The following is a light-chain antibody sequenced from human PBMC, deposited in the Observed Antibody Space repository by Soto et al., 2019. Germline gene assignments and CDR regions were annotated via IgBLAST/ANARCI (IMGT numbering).Light chain of an antibody. CDR3: QQYSNWPPWT. CDR2: DAS. J-gene: IGKJ1*01. V-gene: IGKV3-15*01. CDR1: QSVSSY. Sequence: EIVLTQSPGTLSLSPGERATLSCRASQSVSSYLAWYQQKPGQAPRLLIYDASARATGIPARFSGSGSGTEFTLTISSLQSEDFAVYYCQQYSNWPPWTFGQGTKVDIK.